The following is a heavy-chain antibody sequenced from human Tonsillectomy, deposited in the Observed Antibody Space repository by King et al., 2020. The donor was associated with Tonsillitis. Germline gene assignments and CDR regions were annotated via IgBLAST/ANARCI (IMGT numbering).Heavy chain of an antibody. CDR2: IYYSWGP. Sequence: QLQESGPGLVKPSETLSLTCTVSVGSISRSSYYWGWFRQPPGKGLEWIGTIYYSWGPSYNPPLKSRVPISVDTSKNQFSLKLSSVTAADTAVYYCARHPQEVAVAGSYYFDYWGQGTLVTVSS. D-gene: IGHD6-19*01. J-gene: IGHJ4*02. CDR1: VGSISRSSYY. V-gene: IGHV4-39*01. CDR3: ARHPQEVAVAGSYYFDY.